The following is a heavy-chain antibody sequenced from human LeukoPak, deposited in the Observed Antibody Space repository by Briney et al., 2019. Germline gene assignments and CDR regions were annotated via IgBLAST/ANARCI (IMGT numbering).Heavy chain of an antibody. CDR1: GGSFSGYY. V-gene: IGHV4-34*01. Sequence: SETLSLTCAVYGGSFSGYYWSWIRQPPGKGLEWIGEINHSGSTNYNPSLKSRVTISVDTSKNQFSLKLSSVTAADTAVYYRARAGYCSGGSCLDAFDIWGQGTMVTVSS. J-gene: IGHJ3*02. CDR3: ARAGYCSGGSCLDAFDI. CDR2: INHSGST. D-gene: IGHD2-15*01.